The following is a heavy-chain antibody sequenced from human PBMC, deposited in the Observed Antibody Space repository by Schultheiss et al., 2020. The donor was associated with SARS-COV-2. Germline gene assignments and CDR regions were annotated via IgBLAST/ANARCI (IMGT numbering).Heavy chain of an antibody. D-gene: IGHD3-22*01. Sequence: SQTLSLTCAVYGGSFSGYYWSWIRQPPGKGLEWIGYIYYTGTTYYRPSLKSRVTISVDTSKNQFSLKLSSVTAADTAVYYCARAEGGYYYDSSGYDAFDIWGQGTMVTVSS. CDR3: ARAEGGYYYDSSGYDAFDI. CDR1: GGSFSGYY. J-gene: IGHJ3*02. V-gene: IGHV4-34*01. CDR2: IYYTGTT.